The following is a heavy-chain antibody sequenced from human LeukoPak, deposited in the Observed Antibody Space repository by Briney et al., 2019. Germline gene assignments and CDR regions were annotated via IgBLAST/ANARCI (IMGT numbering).Heavy chain of an antibody. V-gene: IGHV1-8*03. CDR2: MNPNSGNT. Sequence: ASVKVSCKASGYTFTSYDINWVRQATGQGLEWMGWMNPNSGNTGYAQKFQGRVTITRNTSISTAYMELSRLRSDDTAVYYCARDRGVPAAIDYWGQGTLVTVSS. J-gene: IGHJ4*02. CDR3: ARDRGVPAAIDY. CDR1: GYTFTSYD. D-gene: IGHD2-2*01.